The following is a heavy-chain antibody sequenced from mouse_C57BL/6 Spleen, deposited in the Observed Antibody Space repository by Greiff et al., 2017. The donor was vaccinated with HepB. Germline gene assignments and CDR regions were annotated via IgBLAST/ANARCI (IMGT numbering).Heavy chain of an antibody. V-gene: IGHV1-82*01. CDR1: GYAFSSSW. J-gene: IGHJ2*01. CDR3: ARSSHYGSSPFDY. Sequence: VQLQQSGPELVKPGASVKISCKASGYAFSSSWMNWVKQRPGKGLEWIGRIYPGDGDTNYNGKFKGKATLTADKSSSTAYMQLSSLTSEDSAVYFCARSSHYGSSPFDYWGQGTTLTVSS. D-gene: IGHD1-1*01. CDR2: IYPGDGDT.